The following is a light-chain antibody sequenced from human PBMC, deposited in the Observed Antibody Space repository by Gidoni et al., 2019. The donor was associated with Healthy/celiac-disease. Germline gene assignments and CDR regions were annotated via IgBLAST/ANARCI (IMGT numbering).Light chain of an antibody. CDR2: AAS. J-gene: IGKJ4*01. V-gene: IGKV1-12*01. Sequence: EIQMTQSQSSVSASVGDRVTITCRASQGISSWLAWYQQKPGKAPKLLINAASRLRSGVPSRFCGSRAGTEFTLIISSLQPEEFAAYYYQQANSILALTFGGGTKVEIK. CDR3: QQANSILALT. CDR1: QGISSW.